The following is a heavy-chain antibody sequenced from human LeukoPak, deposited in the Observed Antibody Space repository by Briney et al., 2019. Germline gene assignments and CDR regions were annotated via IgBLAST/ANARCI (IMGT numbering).Heavy chain of an antibody. CDR3: ARDVGITIFGVVISRDAFDI. CDR2: IYTSGST. V-gene: IGHV4-4*07. D-gene: IGHD3-3*01. CDR1: GGSISSYY. J-gene: IGHJ3*02. Sequence: PSETLFLTCTVSGGSISSYYWSWIRQPAGKGLEWIGRIYTSGSTNYNPSLKSRVTMSVDTSKNQFSLKLSSVTAADTAVYYCARDVGITIFGVVISRDAFDIWGQGTMVTVSS.